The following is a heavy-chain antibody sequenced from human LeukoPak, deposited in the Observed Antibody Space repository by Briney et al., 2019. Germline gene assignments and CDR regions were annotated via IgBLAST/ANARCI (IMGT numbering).Heavy chain of an antibody. Sequence: GGSLRLSCAASGFSFSDFYMSWIRQAPGKGLECVSYISTSGSYTNYADSVKGRFTISRDNSKNTLYLQMNSLRAEDTAVYYCAKDRVASVTTTYFDHWGQGALVTVSS. CDR1: GFSFSDFY. D-gene: IGHD4-17*01. J-gene: IGHJ4*02. CDR2: ISTSGSYT. CDR3: AKDRVASVTTTYFDH. V-gene: IGHV3-11*05.